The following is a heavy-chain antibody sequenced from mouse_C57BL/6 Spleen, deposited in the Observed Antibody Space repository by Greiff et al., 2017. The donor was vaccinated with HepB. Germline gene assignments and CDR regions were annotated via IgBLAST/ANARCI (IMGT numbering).Heavy chain of an antibody. CDR2: IYPGDGDT. V-gene: IGHV1-82*01. D-gene: IGHD1-1*01. Sequence: VQLQQSGPELVKPGASVKISCKASGYAFSSSWMNWVKQRPGKGLEWIGRIYPGDGDTNYNGKFKGKAKLTADKSSSTSYMQLSSLTSEDSAVYFCAIITTVINYDAMDYWGQGTSVTVSS. CDR3: AIITTVINYDAMDY. J-gene: IGHJ4*01. CDR1: GYAFSSSW.